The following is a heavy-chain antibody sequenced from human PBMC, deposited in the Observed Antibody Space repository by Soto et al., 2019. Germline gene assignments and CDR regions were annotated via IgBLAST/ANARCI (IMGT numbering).Heavy chain of an antibody. V-gene: IGHV4-39*01. D-gene: IGHD3-22*01. CDR3: ARSYSYGSSGYYYLDY. Sequence: PSETLSLTCTVSGGSISSSHYYWGWFRHPPGKGLEWIGSIYFGGSTSYNPSLKSRVTISADASEKQFSLKLSSVTAADTAMYYCARSYSYGSSGYYYLDYWGQGSLVTVSS. CDR1: GGSISSSHYY. J-gene: IGHJ4*02. CDR2: IYFGGST.